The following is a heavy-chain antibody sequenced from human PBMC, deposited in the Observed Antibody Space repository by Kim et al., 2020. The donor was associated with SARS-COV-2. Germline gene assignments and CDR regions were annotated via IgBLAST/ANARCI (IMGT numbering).Heavy chain of an antibody. CDR3: TTDRLEGDY. J-gene: IGHJ4*02. D-gene: IGHD5-12*01. CDR2: GTI. Sequence: GTIDYAAPVKGRFTISRDDSKITLYLQMNSLKTDDTAVYYCTTDRLEGDYWGQGTLVTVSS. V-gene: IGHV3-15*01.